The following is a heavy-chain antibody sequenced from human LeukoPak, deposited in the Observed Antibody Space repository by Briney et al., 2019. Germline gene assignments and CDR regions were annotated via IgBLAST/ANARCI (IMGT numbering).Heavy chain of an antibody. D-gene: IGHD1-1*01. V-gene: IGHV4-59*01. CDR3: AREPTAMGYFDY. CDR1: GGSISSYY. CDR2: IYYSGST. Sequence: KSSETLSLTCTVSGGSISSYYWSWIRQPPGKGLEWIGYIYYSGSTNYNPSLKSRVTISVDTSKNQFSLKLNSVTAADTAVYFCAREPTAMGYFDYWGQGTLVTVSS. J-gene: IGHJ4*02.